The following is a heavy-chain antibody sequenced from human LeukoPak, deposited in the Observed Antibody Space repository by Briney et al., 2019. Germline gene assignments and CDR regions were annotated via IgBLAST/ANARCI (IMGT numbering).Heavy chain of an antibody. D-gene: IGHD3-10*01. CDR1: GYTFTSYA. CDR2: INAGNGNT. V-gene: IGHV1-3*01. CDR3: ARNRITMVRGVLGGFDP. Sequence: GASVKVSCKASGYTFTSYAMHWVRQAPGQRLEWMGWINAGNGNTRYSQKFQGRVTITRDTSASTAYMELSSLRSEDTAVYYCARNRITMVRGVLGGFDPWGQGTLVTVSS. J-gene: IGHJ5*02.